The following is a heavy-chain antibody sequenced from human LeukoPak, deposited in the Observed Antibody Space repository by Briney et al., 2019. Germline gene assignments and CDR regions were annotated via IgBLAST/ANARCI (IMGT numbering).Heavy chain of an antibody. CDR3: AKDLSSGYPYYFDY. Sequence: GGSLRLSCAASGFTFSSYAMHWVRQAPGKGLEWVSAISASGGTTYYADSVKGRFAISRDNSKNTLYLQMNSLRAEDTAVYYCAKDLSSGYPYYFDYWGQGTLVTVSS. CDR1: GFTFSSYA. CDR2: ISASGGTT. V-gene: IGHV3-23*01. J-gene: IGHJ4*02. D-gene: IGHD3-22*01.